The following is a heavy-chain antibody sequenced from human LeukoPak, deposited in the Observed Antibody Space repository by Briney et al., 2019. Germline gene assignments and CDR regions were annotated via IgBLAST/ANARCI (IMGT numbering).Heavy chain of an antibody. D-gene: IGHD2-15*01. V-gene: IGHV3-33*01. CDR1: GFTFSTYG. Sequence: GGSLRLSCGASGFTFSTYGMQWVRQAPGKGLEWVAVIWYDGSNKYYADSVKGRFTVSRDNSKNTLYLQMNSLRAEDTAVYYCARVDCTGGSCRPYHFYGMDVWGQGTTVTVSS. CDR2: IWYDGSNK. CDR3: ARVDCTGGSCRPYHFYGMDV. J-gene: IGHJ6*02.